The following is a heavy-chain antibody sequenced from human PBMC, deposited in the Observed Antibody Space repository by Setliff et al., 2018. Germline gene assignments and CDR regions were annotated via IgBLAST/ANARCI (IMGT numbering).Heavy chain of an antibody. CDR3: AREVGTSTSSDAFDV. CDR1: GDSISSGDYF. D-gene: IGHD1-26*01. V-gene: IGHV4-30-4*08. J-gene: IGHJ3*01. CDR2: IYHSGSA. Sequence: SETLSLTCTVSGDSISSGDYFWSWIRQPPGRGLEWIAYIYHSGSAYYNPSLKSRVTMSVDTSKNQFSLHLTSVTAADTAVYYCAREVGTSTSSDAFDVWGQGMMVTV.